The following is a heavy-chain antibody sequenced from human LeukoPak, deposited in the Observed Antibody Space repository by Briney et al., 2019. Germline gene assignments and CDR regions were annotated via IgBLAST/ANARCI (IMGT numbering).Heavy chain of an antibody. CDR1: GFTFSSYG. CDR3: AKFETTGWVYGMDV. CDR2: ISYDGSNK. Sequence: PGTSLRLSCAASGFTFSSYGMPWVRQAPGKGLEWVAVISYDGSNKFYADSVKGRFTISRDNSKNTLYLRMNSLRAEDTAVYYCAKFETTGWVYGMDVWGPGTTVTVSS. D-gene: IGHD4-17*01. V-gene: IGHV3-30*18. J-gene: IGHJ6*02.